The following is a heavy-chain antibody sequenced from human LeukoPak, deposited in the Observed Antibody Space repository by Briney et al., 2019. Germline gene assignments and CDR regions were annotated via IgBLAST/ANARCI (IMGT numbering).Heavy chain of an antibody. J-gene: IGHJ6*03. D-gene: IGHD1-26*01. Sequence: TLSLTCTVSRGSISRYYWSWIRQPPAKGLEWIGYIYYSGSTKYNPSLKSRVTISVDTSKNQFSLKLSSVTAADTAVYYCARSYYQSPYYYYMDVWGKGTTVTASS. CDR1: RGSISRYY. V-gene: IGHV4-59*01. CDR3: ARSYYQSPYYYYMDV. CDR2: IYYSGST.